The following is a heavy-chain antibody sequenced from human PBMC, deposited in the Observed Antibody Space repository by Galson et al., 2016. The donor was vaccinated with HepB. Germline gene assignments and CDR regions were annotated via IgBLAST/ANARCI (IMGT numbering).Heavy chain of an antibody. V-gene: IGHV4-31*03. Sequence: TLSLTCTVSGGSISSGGYYWSWIRQHPGKGLEWIGYIYYSGSTYYNPSLKSRVTISVDTSKNQFSLKLSSVTAADTAVYYCASSGYSSSWYFSGSDPWGQGTLVTVSS. CDR3: ASSGYSSSWYFSGSDP. CDR1: GGSISSGGYY. D-gene: IGHD6-13*01. J-gene: IGHJ5*02. CDR2: IYYSGST.